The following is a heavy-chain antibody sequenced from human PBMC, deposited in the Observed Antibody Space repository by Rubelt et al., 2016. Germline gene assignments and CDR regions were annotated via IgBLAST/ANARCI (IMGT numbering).Heavy chain of an antibody. V-gene: IGHV4-59*01. D-gene: IGHD4-17*01. CDR2: YSGST. J-gene: IGHJ6*02. CDR3: ARALTTVTTPDNYYGMDV. Sequence: YSGSTNYNPSLKSRVTISVDTSVNQLSLKLSSVTAADTAVYYCARALTTVTTPDNYYGMDVWGQGTLVTVSS.